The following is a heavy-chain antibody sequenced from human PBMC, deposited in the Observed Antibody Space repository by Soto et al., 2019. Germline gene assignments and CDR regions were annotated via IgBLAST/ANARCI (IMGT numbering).Heavy chain of an antibody. CDR3: ARETCSGGSCYPSAEYFQH. V-gene: IGHV1-18*01. CDR2: ISAYNGNT. Sequence: GASVQVSCKASGYTFTSYGISWVRQAPGQGLEWMGWISAYNGNTNYAQKLQGRVTMTTDTSTSTAYMELRSLRSDDTAVYYCARETCSGGSCYPSAEYFQHWGQGTLVTVSS. J-gene: IGHJ1*01. D-gene: IGHD2-15*01. CDR1: GYTFTSYG.